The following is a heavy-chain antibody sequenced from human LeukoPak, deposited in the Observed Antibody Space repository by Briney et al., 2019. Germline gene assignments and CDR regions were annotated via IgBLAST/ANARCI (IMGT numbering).Heavy chain of an antibody. D-gene: IGHD3-16*01. CDR3: ARHPSRRGGFDY. CDR1: GGSISGYY. CDR2: IYYSGST. Sequence: PSETLSLTCTVSGGSISGYYWSRIRQPPGKGLEWIGYIYYSGSTNYNPSLKSRVTISVDTSKNQFSLKLSSVTAADTAVYYCARHPSRRGGFDYWGQGTLVTVSS. J-gene: IGHJ4*02. V-gene: IGHV4-59*08.